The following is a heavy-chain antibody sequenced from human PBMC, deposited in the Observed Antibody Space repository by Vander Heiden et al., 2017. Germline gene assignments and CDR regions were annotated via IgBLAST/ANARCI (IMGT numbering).Heavy chain of an antibody. J-gene: IGHJ4*02. V-gene: IGHV6-1*01. CDR3: ARDGGGGSYDSSGYPDYYFDY. CDR1: GDRVSSNSAI. D-gene: IGHD3-22*01. Sequence: QVQLQQSGPGLVTPSQTLSLTCAISGDRVSSNSAIWNWIRQSPSRGLEWLGRTYYRSRWYFDYAASVKSRITISPDTSDNQFSLQLNSVTPEDTAVYFCARDGGGGSYDSSGYPDYYFDYWGQGTPVTVSS. CDR2: TYYRSRWYF.